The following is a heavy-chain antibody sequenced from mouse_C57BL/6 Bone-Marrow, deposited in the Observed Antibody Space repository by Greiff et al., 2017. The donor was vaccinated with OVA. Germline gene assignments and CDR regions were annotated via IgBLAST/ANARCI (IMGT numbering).Heavy chain of an antibody. CDR3: ARNGDYGSSYDAMDY. CDR1: GYTFTSYG. D-gene: IGHD1-1*01. V-gene: IGHV1-81*01. J-gene: IGHJ4*01. Sequence: VQLQESGAELARPGASVKLSCKASGYTFTSYGISWVKQRTGQGLEWIGEIYPRSGNTYYNDKFKGKATLPADKSSSTAYMELRSLTSEDSAVYFCARNGDYGSSYDAMDYWGQGTSVTVSS. CDR2: IYPRSGNT.